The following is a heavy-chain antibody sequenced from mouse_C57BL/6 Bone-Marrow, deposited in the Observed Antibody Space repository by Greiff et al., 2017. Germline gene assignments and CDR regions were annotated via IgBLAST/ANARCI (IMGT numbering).Heavy chain of an antibody. Sequence: QVQLQQSGAELVKPGASVKLSCKASGYTFTEYTIHWVKQRSGQGLEWIGWFYPGSGSIKYNEKFKDKATLTADKSSSTVYMELSRLTSEDSAVYFCARHEDSYYGNYPHWYFDVWGTGTTVTVSS. CDR1: GYTFTEYT. CDR2: FYPGSGSI. J-gene: IGHJ1*03. D-gene: IGHD2-10*01. V-gene: IGHV1-62-2*01. CDR3: ARHEDSYYGNYPHWYFDV.